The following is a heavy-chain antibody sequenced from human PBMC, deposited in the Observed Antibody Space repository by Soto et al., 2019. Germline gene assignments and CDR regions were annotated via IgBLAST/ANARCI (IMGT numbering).Heavy chain of an antibody. CDR2: IYPGHSHT. D-gene: IGHD2-15*01. J-gene: IGHJ5*02. Sequence: GQSLTISCPGLGYNFPDYWIAWARQMPGKGLEYVGLIYPGHSHTTYSPSFQAQVTISADKSISTAYLQANGLEASDTAMYYCARLGEQRQTQLRLHWFDPFEQRTTVTASS. CDR1: GYNFPDYW. V-gene: IGHV5-51*01. CDR3: ARLGEQRQTQLRLHWFDP.